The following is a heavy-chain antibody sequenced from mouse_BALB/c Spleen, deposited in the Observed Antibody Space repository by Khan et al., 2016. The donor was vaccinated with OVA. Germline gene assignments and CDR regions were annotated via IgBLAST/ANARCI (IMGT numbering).Heavy chain of an antibody. CDR1: GYSITSGYG. D-gene: IGHD1-2*01. Sequence: VQLVETGPGLVKPSQSLSLTCTVTGYSITSGYGWNLIRQFPGNKLELMGYISYSGSTNYIPCLKSRISITRDTSKNQFFLQLNSVTTEDTATYYCAKTARIKYWGQGTTLTVSS. CDR3: AKTARIKY. V-gene: IGHV3-2*02. J-gene: IGHJ2*01. CDR2: ISYSGST.